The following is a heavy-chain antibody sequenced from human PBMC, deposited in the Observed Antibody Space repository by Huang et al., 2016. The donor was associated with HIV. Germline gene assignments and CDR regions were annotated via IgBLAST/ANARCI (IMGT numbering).Heavy chain of an antibody. CDR1: GVTLTSAGSGLMFTNYG. V-gene: IGHV3-30*18. J-gene: IGHJ4*01. CDR2: ISNDGKNK. Sequence: QVQLVESGGGEVQPGRSLRLSCVASGVTLTSAGSGLMFTNYGWEGVSCAPGKGWEGVAFISNDGKNKYYADSVKGRFTRSRDNSRNTLYLEMKSLRGGDTAVYYCAKDPTLFERRGYYFDYWGRGTLVTVSS. CDR3: AKDPTLFERRGYYFDY. D-gene: IGHD2-15*01.